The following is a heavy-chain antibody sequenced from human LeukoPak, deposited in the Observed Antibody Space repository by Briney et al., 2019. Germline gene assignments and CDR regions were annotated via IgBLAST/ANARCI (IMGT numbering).Heavy chain of an antibody. Sequence: GGSLRLSCAASGSTFSSYAMSWVRQAPGKGLEWVSAISGSGGSTYYADSVKGRFTISRDNSKNTLYLQMNSLRADDTAVYYCARFAAGGSYYYYMDVWGKGTTVTVSS. J-gene: IGHJ6*03. CDR3: ARFAAGGSYYYYMDV. V-gene: IGHV3-23*01. D-gene: IGHD3-10*01. CDR2: ISGSGGST. CDR1: GSTFSSYA.